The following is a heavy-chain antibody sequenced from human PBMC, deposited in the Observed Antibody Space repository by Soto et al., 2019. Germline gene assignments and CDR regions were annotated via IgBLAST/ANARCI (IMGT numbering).Heavy chain of an antibody. V-gene: IGHV4-59*08. CDR1: GGSISSYY. CDR2: IYYSGST. CDR3: ARAGYYYYYMDV. Sequence: SETLSLTCTVSGGSISSYYWSWIRQPPGKGLECIGYIYYSGSTNYNPSLKSRVTISVDTSKNQFSLKLSSVTAADTAVYYCARAGYYYYYMDVWGKGTTVTVSS. D-gene: IGHD6-19*01. J-gene: IGHJ6*03.